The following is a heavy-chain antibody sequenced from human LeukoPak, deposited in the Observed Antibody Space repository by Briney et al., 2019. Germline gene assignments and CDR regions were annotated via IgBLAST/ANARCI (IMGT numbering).Heavy chain of an antibody. CDR3: TALMVRGFVDY. CDR1: GFTFNDYS. Sequence: GGSLRLSCAASGFTFNDYSMNWVRQAPGKGLEWVGRIKSKTDGGTTDYAAPVKGRFTISRDDSKNTLYLQMNSLKTEDTAVYYCTALMVRGFVDYWGQGTLVTVSS. J-gene: IGHJ4*02. V-gene: IGHV3-15*01. CDR2: IKSKTDGGTT. D-gene: IGHD3-10*01.